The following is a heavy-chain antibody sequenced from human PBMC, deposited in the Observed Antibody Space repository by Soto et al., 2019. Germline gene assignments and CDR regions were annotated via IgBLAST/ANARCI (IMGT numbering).Heavy chain of an antibody. CDR2: IYHSGST. Sequence: PSETLSLTCAVSGYSISSGYYWGWIRQPPGKGLEWIGSIYHSGSTYYNPSLKSRVTISVDTSKNQFSLKLSSVTAADTAVYYCRTQWPRFDYWGQGTLVTVSS. CDR1: GYSISSGYY. D-gene: IGHD6-19*01. V-gene: IGHV4-38-2*01. J-gene: IGHJ4*02. CDR3: RTQWPRFDY.